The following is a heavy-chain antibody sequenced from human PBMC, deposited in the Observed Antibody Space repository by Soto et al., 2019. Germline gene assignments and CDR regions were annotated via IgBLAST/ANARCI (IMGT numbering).Heavy chain of an antibody. CDR3: ARGEGYTIFGVVKYYGMEV. D-gene: IGHD3-3*01. V-gene: IGHV1-69*13. CDR1: GGTFSSYA. Sequence: SVNVSCKASGGTFSSYAISWVRQAPGQGLEWMGGIIPIFGTANYAQKFQGRVTITADESTSTAYMELSSLRSEDTAVYYCARGEGYTIFGVVKYYGMEVWGQGTTVTVSS. J-gene: IGHJ6*01. CDR2: IIPIFGTA.